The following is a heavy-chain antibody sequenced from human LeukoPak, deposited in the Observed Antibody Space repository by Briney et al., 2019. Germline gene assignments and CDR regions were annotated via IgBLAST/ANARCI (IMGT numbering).Heavy chain of an antibody. V-gene: IGHV1-69*05. CDR3: ARDWDPDYYGSGRGYYYYYMDV. CDR2: IIPIFGTA. J-gene: IGHJ6*03. Sequence: GASVKVSCKASGYTFTSYGISWVRQAPGQGLEWMGGIIPIFGTANYAQKFQGRVTITTDESTSTAYMELSSLRSEDTAVYYCARDWDPDYYGSGRGYYYYYMDVWGKGTTVTVSS. D-gene: IGHD3-10*01. CDR1: GYTFTSYG.